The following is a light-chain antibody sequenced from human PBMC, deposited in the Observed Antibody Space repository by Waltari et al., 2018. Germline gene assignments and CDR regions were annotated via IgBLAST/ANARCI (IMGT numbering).Light chain of an antibody. CDR1: QIVINQ. CDR2: DAS. Sequence: EIVLTQSPASLSLSPRQRATLSCRASQIVINQLAWYQQKPGQAPRLLIYDASTRAAGIPARFSGSGSGTDFTLIISSLEPEDFAVYYCQQRFSWPRTFGQGTKLEI. CDR3: QQRFSWPRT. V-gene: IGKV3-11*01. J-gene: IGKJ2*01.